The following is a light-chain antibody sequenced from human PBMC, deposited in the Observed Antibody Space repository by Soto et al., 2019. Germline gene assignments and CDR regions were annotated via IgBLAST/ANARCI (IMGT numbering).Light chain of an antibody. CDR1: QIISSW. Sequence: DIQMTQSPSTLSASVGDRVTITCRASQIISSWLAWYQQKPGKAPKLLIYDVSTLGTGVPSRLSGSGSGTDFTLTISSLQPDDSATYYCQQYNTFWTFGQGNKVDIK. CDR3: QQYNTFWT. V-gene: IGKV1-5*01. CDR2: DVS. J-gene: IGKJ1*01.